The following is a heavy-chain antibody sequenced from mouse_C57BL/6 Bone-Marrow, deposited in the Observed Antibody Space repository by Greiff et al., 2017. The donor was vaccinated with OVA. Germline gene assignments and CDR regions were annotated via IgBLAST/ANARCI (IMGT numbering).Heavy chain of an antibody. J-gene: IGHJ4*01. CDR3: TTGGLRYYYAMDY. D-gene: IGHD2-4*01. CDR2: IDPENGDT. V-gene: IGHV14-4*01. CDR1: GFNIKDDY. Sequence: VQLKESGAELVRPGASVKLSCTASGFNIKDDYMHWVKQRPEQGLEWIGWIDPENGDTEYASKFQGKATITADTSSNTAYLQLSSLTSEDTAVYYCTTGGLRYYYAMDYWGQGTSVTVSS.